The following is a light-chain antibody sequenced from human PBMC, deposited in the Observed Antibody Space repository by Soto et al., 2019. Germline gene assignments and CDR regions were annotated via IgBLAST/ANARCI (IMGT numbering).Light chain of an antibody. CDR1: QGIGND. J-gene: IGKJ1*01. V-gene: IGKV1-17*01. CDR2: AAS. Sequence: DIQMTQSPSSLSASVGDGVTITCRASQGIGNDLGWYQQKPGTAPKRLIYAASSLQSGVPSRFSGSGSGTEFTLTISSLQPEDFATYYCLQHNSSPRTFGQGTKVDFK. CDR3: LQHNSSPRT.